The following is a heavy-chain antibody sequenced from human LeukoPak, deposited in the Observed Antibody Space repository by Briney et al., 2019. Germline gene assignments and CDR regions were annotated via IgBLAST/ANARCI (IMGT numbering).Heavy chain of an antibody. D-gene: IGHD3-22*01. CDR2: INHSGRT. Sequence: SETLSLTCAVYGGSFSGYYWSWVRQPPGKGLEWIGEINHSGRTNYNPSLKLRVTISVYTPKNQFALKLSSVTAADTAVYYCAIFPPHDYDPLHEGYWGQGPLVTVSS. CDR3: AIFPPHDYDPLHEGY. J-gene: IGHJ4*02. CDR1: GGSFSGYY. V-gene: IGHV4-34*01.